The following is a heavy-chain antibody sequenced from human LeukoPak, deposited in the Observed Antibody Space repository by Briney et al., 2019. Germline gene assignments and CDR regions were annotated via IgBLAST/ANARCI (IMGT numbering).Heavy chain of an antibody. J-gene: IGHJ3*02. Sequence: ASVKVSCKASGYTFIKYGISWVRQAPGQGLEWMGWISADNGNTYYTQKFQGRVTFTTDTSTSTAYMELRSLRSDDTAVYFCARPSSSGYYYGVGIGCDAFDIWGQGTMVTVSS. V-gene: IGHV1-18*01. CDR3: ARPSSSGYYYGVGIGCDAFDI. D-gene: IGHD3-22*01. CDR1: GYTFIKYG. CDR2: ISADNGNT.